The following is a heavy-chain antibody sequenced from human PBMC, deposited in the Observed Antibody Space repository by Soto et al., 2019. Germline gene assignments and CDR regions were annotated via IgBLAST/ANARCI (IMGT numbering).Heavy chain of an antibody. Sequence: HVQLVQSGAEVKKPGSSVKASCKASGYTFTSSYIHWVRQAPGQGLEWMGIINPSGDSATYAQKFQGRVTVSRDTSTSTVFMELTSLTSQDTAMYYCARGLTSSGYYMWGQGTLVTVSS. CDR1: GYTFTSSY. V-gene: IGHV1-46*01. D-gene: IGHD3-22*01. CDR3: ARGLTSSGYYM. J-gene: IGHJ4*02. CDR2: INPSGDSA.